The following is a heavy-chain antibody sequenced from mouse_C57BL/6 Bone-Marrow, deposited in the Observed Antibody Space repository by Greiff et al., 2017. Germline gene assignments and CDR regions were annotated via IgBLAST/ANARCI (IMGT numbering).Heavy chain of an antibody. J-gene: IGHJ2*01. Sequence: EVQLQQSGPELVKPGASVKMSCKASGYTFTDYYMHWVKQSHGKSLEWIGYIYPNNGGNGYTQKFKGKATLTVDKSSSTAYMELGSLTSEDSAVYYCARRNGAGGYCDYGGQGTTRTVSS. CDR2: IYPNNGGN. CDR3: ARRNGAGGYCDY. CDR1: GYTFTDYY. V-gene: IGHV1-34*01.